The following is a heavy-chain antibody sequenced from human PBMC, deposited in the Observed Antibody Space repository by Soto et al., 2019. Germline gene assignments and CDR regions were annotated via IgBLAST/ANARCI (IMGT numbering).Heavy chain of an antibody. Sequence: GASVKVSCKASGYTFTSYGISWVRQAPGQGLEWMGWISAYNGNTNYAQKLQGRVTISADKSISTAYLQWSSLKASDTAMYYCAREGEEQQLAGENWFDPWGQGTLVTVSS. D-gene: IGHD6-13*01. CDR1: GYTFTSYG. CDR3: AREGEEQQLAGENWFDP. V-gene: IGHV1-18*01. CDR2: ISAYNGNT. J-gene: IGHJ5*02.